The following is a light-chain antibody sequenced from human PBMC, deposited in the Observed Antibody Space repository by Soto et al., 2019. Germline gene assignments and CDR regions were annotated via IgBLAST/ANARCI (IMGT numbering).Light chain of an antibody. CDR3: SSYTSSSTRV. Sequence: QSALTQPASVSGSPGQSITISCNGTSSDVGGYNYVSWYQQHPGKPPKLMIYDVSNRPSGVSNRFSGSKSGNTASLTISGLQAEDEADYYCSSYTSSSTRVFGTGTKVTVL. J-gene: IGLJ1*01. V-gene: IGLV2-14*03. CDR1: SSDVGGYNY. CDR2: DVS.